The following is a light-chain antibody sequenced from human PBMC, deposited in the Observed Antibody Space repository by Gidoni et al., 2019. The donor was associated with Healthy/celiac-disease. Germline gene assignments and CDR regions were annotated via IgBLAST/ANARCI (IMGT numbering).Light chain of an antibody. CDR1: QSISSW. Sequence: DIQMTQSPSTRSASVGDRVTITCRASQSISSWLAWYLKKPGKAPKLLIYKASSLESGVPSRFSGSGSVTEFTLTISSLQPDDFATYYCQQYNSYLLTFGGGTKVEIK. CDR2: KAS. CDR3: QQYNSYLLT. J-gene: IGKJ4*01. V-gene: IGKV1-5*03.